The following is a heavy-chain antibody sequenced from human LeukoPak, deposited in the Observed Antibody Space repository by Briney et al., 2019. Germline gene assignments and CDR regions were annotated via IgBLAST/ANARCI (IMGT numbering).Heavy chain of an antibody. Sequence: GGSLRLSCAASGFTFSDYYMSWIRQAPGKGLEWVSYISSSGSTIYYADSVKGRFTISRDNSKNTLYLQMNSLRAEDTAVYYCAKPSKLGYYYYGMDVWGQGTTVTVSS. CDR2: ISSSGSTI. CDR3: AKPSKLGYYYYGMDV. V-gene: IGHV3-11*04. D-gene: IGHD2-2*01. CDR1: GFTFSDYY. J-gene: IGHJ6*02.